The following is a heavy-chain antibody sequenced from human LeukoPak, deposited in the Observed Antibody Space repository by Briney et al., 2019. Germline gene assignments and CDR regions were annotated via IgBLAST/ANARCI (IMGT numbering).Heavy chain of an antibody. CDR2: INPNSGGT. J-gene: IGHJ4*02. Sequence: ASVKVSCKASGYTFTSYDINWVRQATGQGLEWMGWINPNSGGTNYAQKFQGRVTMTRDTSISTAYMELSRLRSDDTAVYYCASRGSIAAAGTEFDYWGQGTLVTVSS. CDR3: ASRGSIAAAGTEFDY. D-gene: IGHD6-13*01. CDR1: GYTFTSYD. V-gene: IGHV1-2*02.